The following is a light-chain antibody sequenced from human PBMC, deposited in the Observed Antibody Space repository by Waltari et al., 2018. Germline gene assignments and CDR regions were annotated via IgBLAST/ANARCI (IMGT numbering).Light chain of an antibody. V-gene: IGLV2-11*01. Sequence: QSALTQPHSVFGSPGQAVNISCAGTSRDVGAYRYVSWYQQYPGKVPKLLIYDVSKRPPGVPGRFSCSKSGDTASLTISGLQAEDEADYHCCSYAGNSVIFGGGTHLTVL. CDR3: CSYAGNSVI. CDR1: SRDVGAYRY. CDR2: DVS. J-gene: IGLJ2*01.